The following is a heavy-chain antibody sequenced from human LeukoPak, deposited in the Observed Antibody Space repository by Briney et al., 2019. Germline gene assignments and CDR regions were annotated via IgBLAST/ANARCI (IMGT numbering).Heavy chain of an antibody. J-gene: IGHJ4*02. Sequence: SETLSLTCTVSGYSISSGYYWGWIRQPPGKGLEWIGSIYHSGSTYYNPSLKSRVTISVDTSKNQFSLKLSSVTAADTAVYYCARGPPYYYDSSGYYYFDYWGQGTLVTVSS. D-gene: IGHD3-22*01. V-gene: IGHV4-38-2*02. CDR3: ARGPPYYYDSSGYYYFDY. CDR2: IYHSGST. CDR1: GYSISSGYY.